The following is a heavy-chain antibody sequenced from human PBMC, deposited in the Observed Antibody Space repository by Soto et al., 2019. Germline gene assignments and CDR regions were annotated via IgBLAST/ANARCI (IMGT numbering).Heavy chain of an antibody. CDR2: IYPGDSDT. CDR3: ARPAHEKDSSGYPDAFDI. Sequence: GESLKISCKGSGYSFTSYWNGWVRQMPGKGLEWMGIIYPGDSDTRYSPSFQGQVTIAADKSISTAYLQWSSLKASDTAMYYCARPAHEKDSSGYPDAFDIWGQGTMVTVSS. CDR1: GYSFTSYW. J-gene: IGHJ3*02. D-gene: IGHD3-22*01. V-gene: IGHV5-51*01.